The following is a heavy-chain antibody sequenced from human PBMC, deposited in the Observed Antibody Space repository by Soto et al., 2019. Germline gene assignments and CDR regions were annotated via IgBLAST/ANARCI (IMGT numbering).Heavy chain of an antibody. Sequence: GGSLRLSCAASGFSFSDYYMIWIRQAPGKGLEWVSHISSGGSAMYSADSVKGRFTIPRDNVKNSLYLQMNSLRAEDTAVYYCARGGIMDVWGQGTTVTVSS. V-gene: IGHV3-11*01. CDR3: ARGGIMDV. CDR1: GFSFSDYY. CDR2: ISSGGSAM. J-gene: IGHJ6*02.